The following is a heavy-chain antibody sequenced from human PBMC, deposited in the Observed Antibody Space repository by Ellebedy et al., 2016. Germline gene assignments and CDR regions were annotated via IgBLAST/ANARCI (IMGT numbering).Heavy chain of an antibody. CDR1: GFTFSAYA. CDR2: ISSSGGTT. D-gene: IGHD4-17*01. V-gene: IGHV3-23*01. J-gene: IGHJ3*02. CDR3: AKTTLRSTVTHVGAFDI. Sequence: GESLKISXAASGFTFSAYAMSWVRQAPGKGLEWVSAISSSGGTTNYADSVKGRFTMSRDNSKSTLYLQMNNLRAEDTAVYYCAKTTLRSTVTHVGAFDIWGQGSMVTVSS.